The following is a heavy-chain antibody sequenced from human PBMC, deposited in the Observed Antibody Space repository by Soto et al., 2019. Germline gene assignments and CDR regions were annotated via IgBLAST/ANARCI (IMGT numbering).Heavy chain of an antibody. CDR3: AKDGPRSSGYYYPSVYYFDY. CDR1: GFTFSSYG. D-gene: IGHD3-22*01. J-gene: IGHJ4*02. CDR2: ISYDGSNK. Sequence: GGSLRLSCAASGFTFSSYGMHWVRQAPGKGLEWVAVISYDGSNKYYADSVKGRFTISRDNSKNTLYLQMNSLRAEDTAVYYCAKDGPRSSGYYYPSVYYFDYWGQGTLVTVSS. V-gene: IGHV3-30*18.